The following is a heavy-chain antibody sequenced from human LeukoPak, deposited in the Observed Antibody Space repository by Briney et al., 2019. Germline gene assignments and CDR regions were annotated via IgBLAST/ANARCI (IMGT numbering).Heavy chain of an antibody. V-gene: IGHV1-69*02. D-gene: IGHD3-22*01. CDR1: GGTFSSYT. CDR2: IIPILGIA. J-gene: IGHJ4*02. Sequence: SVKVSCKASGGTFSSYTISWVRQAPRQGLEWMGRIIPILGIANYAQKFLGRVTITADKSTSTAYMELSSLRSEDTAVYYCARHRDYYDSSGSIGGGDYWGQGTLVTVSS. CDR3: ARHRDYYDSSGSIGGGDY.